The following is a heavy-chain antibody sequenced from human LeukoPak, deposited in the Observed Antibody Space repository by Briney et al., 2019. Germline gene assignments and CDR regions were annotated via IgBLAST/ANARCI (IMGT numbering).Heavy chain of an antibody. CDR3: ASTSAGPDAFDI. J-gene: IGHJ3*02. D-gene: IGHD6-19*01. V-gene: IGHV1-18*01. CDR2: ISAYNGNT. CDR1: GYTFTSYG. Sequence: ASVKVSCKASGYTFTSYGISWVRQAPGQGLEWMGWISAYNGNTNYAQKLQGRVTMTTDTSTSTAYMELRSLRSDDTAVYYCASTSAGPDAFDIWGQGTVVTVSS.